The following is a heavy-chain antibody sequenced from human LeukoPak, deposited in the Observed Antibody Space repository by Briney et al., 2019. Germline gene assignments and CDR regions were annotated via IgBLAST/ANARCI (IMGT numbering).Heavy chain of an antibody. Sequence: HSGGSLRLSCAASGFTFSNYWMSWVRQAPGKGLEWVANIKQDGSEKYYVDSVKGRFTISRDNDKNSLYLQMNSLRAEDAAVYYCASGRHLGYWGQGTLVTVSS. V-gene: IGHV3-7*01. D-gene: IGHD1-26*01. CDR2: IKQDGSEK. J-gene: IGHJ4*02. CDR3: ASGRHLGY. CDR1: GFTFSNYW.